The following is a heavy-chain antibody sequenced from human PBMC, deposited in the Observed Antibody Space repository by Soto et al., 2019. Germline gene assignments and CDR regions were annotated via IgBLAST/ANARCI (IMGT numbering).Heavy chain of an antibody. D-gene: IGHD3-3*01. Sequence: PSQTLSLTCAISGDSVSSNSAAWNWIRQSPSRGLEWLGRTYYRSQWLNDYAVSVKSRITISPDTSKNQFSLQLNSVTPEDTAVYYCEREREITQDFRDYNGRDGWGKGTTVTVSS. CDR2: TYYRSQWLN. CDR3: EREREITQDFRDYNGRDG. J-gene: IGHJ6*04. CDR1: GDSVSSNSAA. V-gene: IGHV6-1*01.